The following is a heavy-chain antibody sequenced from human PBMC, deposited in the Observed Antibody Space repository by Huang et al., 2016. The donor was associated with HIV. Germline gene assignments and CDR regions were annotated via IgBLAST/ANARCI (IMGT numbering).Heavy chain of an antibody. CDR3: ARKGGLGSFDY. CDR1: GGSISSHS. D-gene: IGHD7-27*01. V-gene: IGHV4-59*11. J-gene: IGHJ4*02. CDR2: IPYSGST. Sequence: QVQLQESGPGLVKPSETLSLICTVSGGSISSHSWSWVRQPPGKGLEWVGTIPYSGSTNYSPSLKSRVTISVDTSKNHFSLKLNSLTSADTAVYYCARKGGLGSFDYWGQGTLVTVSS.